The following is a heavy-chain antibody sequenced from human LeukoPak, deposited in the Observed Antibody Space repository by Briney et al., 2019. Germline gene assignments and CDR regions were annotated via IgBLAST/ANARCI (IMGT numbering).Heavy chain of an antibody. V-gene: IGHV3-48*03. D-gene: IGHD1-20*01. Sequence: PGGSLRLSCAASGFTFSSYEMNWVRQAPGKGLEWVSKIGSSGYSIYYADSVRGRFTISRDNAKNSLYLKMNSLRAEDTAVYYCARIGSNWNLFDYWGQGTLVTVSS. CDR3: ARIGSNWNLFDY. J-gene: IGHJ4*02. CDR2: IGSSGYSI. CDR1: GFTFSSYE.